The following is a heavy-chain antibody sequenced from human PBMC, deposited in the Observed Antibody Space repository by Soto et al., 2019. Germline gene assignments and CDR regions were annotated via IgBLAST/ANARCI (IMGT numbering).Heavy chain of an antibody. CDR3: AKTPRYCSGGSCYGGYFDY. CDR2: ISGSGGNT. V-gene: IGHV3-23*01. J-gene: IGHJ4*02. Sequence: PGGSLRLSCAASGFTFNNYAMSWVRQAPGKGLEWVSAISGSGGNTYYADSVKGRFTISRDNSKITLYLQMNSLRAEDTAVYFCAKTPRYCSGGSCYGGYFDYWSQGTQVTVSS. D-gene: IGHD2-15*01. CDR1: GFTFNNYA.